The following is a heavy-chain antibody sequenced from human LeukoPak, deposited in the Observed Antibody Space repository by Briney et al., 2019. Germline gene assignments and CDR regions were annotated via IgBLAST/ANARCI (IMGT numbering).Heavy chain of an antibody. CDR3: ARVQTYHYGSGSLNDY. D-gene: IGHD3-10*01. CDR1: GYTFTTYG. Sequence: VASVKVSCKASGYTFTTYGISWVRQAPGQGLEWMAWIIAYNNNTNYAQKFQGRVTLTIDPSTSTAYMELRSLISDDTAVYYCARVQTYHYGSGSLNDYWGQGTLVTVSS. V-gene: IGHV1-18*01. J-gene: IGHJ4*02. CDR2: IIAYNNNT.